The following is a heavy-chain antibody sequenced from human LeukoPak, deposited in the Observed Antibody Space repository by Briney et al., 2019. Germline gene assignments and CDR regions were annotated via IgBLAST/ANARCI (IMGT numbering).Heavy chain of an antibody. Sequence: PSETLSLTCTVSGGSNSSYYWSWIRQPPGKGLEWIGYIYYSGSTNYNPSLKSRVTISVDTSKNQFSLKLSSVTAADTAVYYCAREDEAFDIWGQGTMVTVSS. J-gene: IGHJ3*02. CDR3: AREDEAFDI. CDR2: IYYSGST. V-gene: IGHV4-59*01. CDR1: GGSNSSYY.